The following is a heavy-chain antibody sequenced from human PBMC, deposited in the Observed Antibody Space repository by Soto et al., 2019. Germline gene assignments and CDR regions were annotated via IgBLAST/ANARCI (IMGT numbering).Heavy chain of an antibody. CDR3: ARPIGALSTTDFTY. CDR1: GYHFTNYW. CDR2: IYPSDSDT. V-gene: IGHV5-51*01. D-gene: IGHD3-22*01. Sequence: PGESLKISCKGSGYHFTNYWIGWVRQVPGKGLEWMGFIYPSDSDTGYSPSFQGQVTISTDKSISTAYLQWSSLKASDTAMYYCARPIGALSTTDFTYWGQETLVTVSS. J-gene: IGHJ4*02.